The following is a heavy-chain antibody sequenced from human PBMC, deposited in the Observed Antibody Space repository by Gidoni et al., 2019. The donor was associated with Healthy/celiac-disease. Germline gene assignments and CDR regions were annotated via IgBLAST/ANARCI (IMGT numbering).Heavy chain of an antibody. CDR3: ARDHSPYSSSSDYYYYYGMDV. CDR1: GYSLSSGYS. D-gene: IGHD6-6*01. J-gene: IGHJ6*02. Sequence: QVQLQESGPGLVKPSETLSLTCTVSGYSLSSGYSWGWIRQPPGKGLEGMGSFYHSGSTYYNPSLKSRVTISVDTSKNQFSLKLVSVTAADTAVYYCARDHSPYSSSSDYYYYYGMDVWGQGTTVTVSS. V-gene: IGHV4-38-2*02. CDR2: FYHSGST.